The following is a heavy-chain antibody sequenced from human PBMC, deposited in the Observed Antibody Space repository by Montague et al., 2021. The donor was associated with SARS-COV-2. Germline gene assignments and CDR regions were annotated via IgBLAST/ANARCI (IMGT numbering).Heavy chain of an antibody. J-gene: IGHJ6*02. Sequence: SETLSPTCTVSGGSISSSSYYWGWIRQPPGKGLEWIGSIYYSGXTXYXXXXKXQVAISVDTSKNQFSLKLSSVTAADTAVYYCARVGRQQLVRLSGMDVWGQGTTVTVSS. CDR2: IYYSGXT. CDR3: ARVGRQQLVRLSGMDV. V-gene: IGHV4-39*07. D-gene: IGHD6-13*01. CDR1: GGSISSSSYY.